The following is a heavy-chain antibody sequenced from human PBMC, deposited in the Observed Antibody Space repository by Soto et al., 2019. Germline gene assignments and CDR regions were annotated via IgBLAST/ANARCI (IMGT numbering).Heavy chain of an antibody. J-gene: IGHJ4*02. D-gene: IGHD6-6*01. V-gene: IGHV1-69*08. CDR2: IIPALGAA. CDR1: GGTISTYV. CDR3: ARGGQQVVSFDY. Sequence: QVHLVQSGAEVQKPGSSVKVSCKTSGGTISTYVINWVRQAPGQGLEWMGRIIPALGAADYAQKFQDRLTITADKSTSTAYMELGSLRSDDTAVYYCARGGQQVVSFDYWGQGTLVAVSS.